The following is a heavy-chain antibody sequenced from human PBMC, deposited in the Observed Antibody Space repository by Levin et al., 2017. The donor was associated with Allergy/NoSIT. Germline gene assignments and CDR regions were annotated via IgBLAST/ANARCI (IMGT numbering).Heavy chain of an antibody. Sequence: SETLSLTCAVYGGSFSGYYWSWIRQPPGKGLEWIGEINHSGSTNYNPSLKSRVTISVDTSKNQFSLKLSSVTAADTAVYYCARSGMGYSSWNWFDPWGQGTLVTVSS. CDR1: GGSFSGYY. D-gene: IGHD6-13*01. CDR2: INHSGST. J-gene: IGHJ5*02. CDR3: ARSGMGYSSWNWFDP. V-gene: IGHV4-34*01.